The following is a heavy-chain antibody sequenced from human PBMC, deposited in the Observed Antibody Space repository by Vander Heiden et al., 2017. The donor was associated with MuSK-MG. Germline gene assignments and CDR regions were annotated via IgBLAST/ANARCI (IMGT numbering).Heavy chain of an antibody. J-gene: IGHJ6*03. V-gene: IGHV3-53*01. CDR1: RFPVSTNY. Sequence: VQLVAPGGGFIQPGGSLRLSCAASRFPVSTNYMIWVRRAPGTGLDWVSVIFSGGSIYYADSVKGRFTISRDNSRNTLYLQMNSLRAEDTAVYYCARVGYSYGNNYYYYMDGWGKGTTVTVSS. CDR3: ARVGYSYGNNYYYYMDG. CDR2: IFSGGSI. D-gene: IGHD5-18*01.